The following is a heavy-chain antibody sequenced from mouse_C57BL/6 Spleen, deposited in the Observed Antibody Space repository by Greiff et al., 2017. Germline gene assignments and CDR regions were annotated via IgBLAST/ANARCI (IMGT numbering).Heavy chain of an antibody. CDR3: ARSGDYDVSWYFDV. J-gene: IGHJ1*03. CDR2: IDPSDSET. CDR1: GYTFTSYW. D-gene: IGHD2-4*01. Sequence: VQLQQPGAELVRPGSSVKLSCKASGYTFTSYWMHWVKQRPIQGLEWIGNIDPSDSETHYNQKFKDKATLTVDKSSSTAYMQLSSLTSEDSAVYYCARSGDYDVSWYFDVWGTGTTVTVSS. V-gene: IGHV1-52*01.